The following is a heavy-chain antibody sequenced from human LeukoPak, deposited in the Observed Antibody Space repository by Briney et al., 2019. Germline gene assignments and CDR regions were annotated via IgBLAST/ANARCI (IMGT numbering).Heavy chain of an antibody. CDR1: GYTFTGYY. V-gene: IGHV1-2*06. D-gene: IGHD4-23*01. J-gene: IGHJ4*02. CDR2: INPNNDGT. CDR3: ARYGRVGNNGNFLFDY. Sequence: ASVKVSCKASGYTFTGYYMHWVRQAPGQGLEWMGRINPNNDGTNYAQKFQGRVTMTRDTSISTAYMDLSRLTSDDTAVYYCARYGRVGNNGNFLFDYWGQGTLVTVSS.